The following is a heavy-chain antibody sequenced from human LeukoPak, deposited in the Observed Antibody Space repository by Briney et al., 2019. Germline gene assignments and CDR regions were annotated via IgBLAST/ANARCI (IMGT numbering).Heavy chain of an antibody. V-gene: IGHV4-61*01. Sequence: SETLSLTCTVSGGSISSSSYYWSWIRQPPGKGLEWIGYTYYSGSTNYNPSLKSRVTISVDTSKNQFSLKLSSVTAADTAVYYCARAPISGGYLVDYWGQGTLVTVSS. CDR1: GGSISSSSYY. D-gene: IGHD1-26*01. CDR3: ARAPISGGYLVDY. J-gene: IGHJ4*02. CDR2: TYYSGST.